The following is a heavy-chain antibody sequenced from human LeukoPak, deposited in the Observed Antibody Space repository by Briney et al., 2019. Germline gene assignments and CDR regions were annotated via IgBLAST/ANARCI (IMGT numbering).Heavy chain of an antibody. CDR3: FSPPNYDILTGYYTWFDP. CDR2: ISGSGGST. CDR1: GFTFSSYA. J-gene: IGHJ5*02. D-gene: IGHD3-9*01. V-gene: IGHV3-23*01. Sequence: GGSLRLSRAASGFTFSSYAMSWVRQAPGKGLEWVSAISGSGGSTYYADSVKGRFTISRDNSKNTLYLQMNSLRAEDTAVYYCFSPPNYDILTGYYTWFDPWGQGTLVTVSS.